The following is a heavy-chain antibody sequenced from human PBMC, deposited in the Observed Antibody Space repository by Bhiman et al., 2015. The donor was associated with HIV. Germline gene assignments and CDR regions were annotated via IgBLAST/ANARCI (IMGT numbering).Heavy chain of an antibody. V-gene: IGHV3-30*04. Sequence: QVQLVESGGGVVQPGGSLRLSCEASGFTFNTYAMLWVRQAPGKGLEWLGVISHGGTKKYYADSVKGRFSFSRDNAKNSLYLQMNSLRAEDTAVYYCARVTPYSGSDYWGQGTLVTVSS. CDR1: GFTFNTYA. J-gene: IGHJ4*02. CDR3: ARVTPYSGSDY. D-gene: IGHD1-26*01. CDR2: ISHGGTKK.